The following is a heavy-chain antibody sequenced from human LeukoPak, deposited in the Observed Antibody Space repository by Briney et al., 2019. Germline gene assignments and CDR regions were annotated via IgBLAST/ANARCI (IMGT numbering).Heavy chain of an antibody. J-gene: IGHJ5*02. Sequence: ASVKVSCKTSGYTFTSYYIHWLRQAPGQRFEWMGWSDPKSGATKYEHFQGRVTMTRDTSISTAYMELSRLTSDDTAVYYCARDLWFGEINNWFDPWGQGTLVTVSS. V-gene: IGHV1-2*02. CDR3: ARDLWFGEINNWFDP. CDR2: SDPKSGAT. CDR1: GYTFTSYY. D-gene: IGHD3-10*01.